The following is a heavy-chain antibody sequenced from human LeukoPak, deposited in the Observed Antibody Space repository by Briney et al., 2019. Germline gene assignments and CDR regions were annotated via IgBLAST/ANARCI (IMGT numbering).Heavy chain of an antibody. J-gene: IGHJ3*02. CDR2: ISSSGSTI. Sequence: GGSLRLSCAASGVTFSDYYMSWIRQAPGKGLEWVSYISSSGSTIYYADSVKGRFTISRDNAKNSLYLQMNSLRAEDTAVYYCARHGRDGLYAFDIWGQGTMVTVSS. CDR1: GVTFSDYY. CDR3: ARHGRDGLYAFDI. V-gene: IGHV3-11*04. D-gene: IGHD5-24*01.